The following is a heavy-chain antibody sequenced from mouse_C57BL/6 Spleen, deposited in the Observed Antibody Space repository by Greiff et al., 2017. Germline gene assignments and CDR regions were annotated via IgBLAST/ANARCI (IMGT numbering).Heavy chain of an antibody. CDR1: GYTFNDYE. CDR3: TRRRAQAAYYYAMGD. V-gene: IGHV1-15*01. CDR2: IDPETGGT. Sequence: VQLQQSGAELVRPGASVTLSCKASGYTFNDYEMHWVKQTPVHGLEWIGAIDPETGGTAYNQKFKGKAILTADKSSSTAYMELRSLTSEDSAVYYSTRRRAQAAYYYAMGDWGQGTSVPVSS. J-gene: IGHJ4*01. D-gene: IGHD3-2*02.